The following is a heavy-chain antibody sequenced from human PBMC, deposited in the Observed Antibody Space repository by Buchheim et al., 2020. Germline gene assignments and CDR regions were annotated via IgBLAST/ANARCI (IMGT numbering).Heavy chain of an antibody. CDR3: ARETYYYDSSGYYFLESYYYYYGMDV. J-gene: IGHJ6*02. V-gene: IGHV3-33*01. CDR2: IWYDGSNK. Sequence: QVQLVESGGGVVQPGRSLRLSCAASGFTFSSYGMHWVRQAPGKGLEWVAVIWYDGSNKYYADSVKGRFTISRDNSKNQLYLQMNSLRAEDTAVYYCARETYYYDSSGYYFLESYYYYYGMDVWGQGTT. CDR1: GFTFSSYG. D-gene: IGHD3-22*01.